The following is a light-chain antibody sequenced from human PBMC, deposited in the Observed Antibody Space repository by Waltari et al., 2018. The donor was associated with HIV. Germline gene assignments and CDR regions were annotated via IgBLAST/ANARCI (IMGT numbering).Light chain of an antibody. CDR3: QQYNNWPPLYT. Sequence: EIVITLSSATLPVSLGERATISRRASHSVSSNLARYPQKPGQAPRLLIYGDSTRATGIPARFSGSGAGTEFTLTISSLQSEDFAVYYCQQYNNWPPLYTFGQGTKLEIK. CDR1: HSVSSN. J-gene: IGKJ2*01. V-gene: IGKV3-15*01. CDR2: GDS.